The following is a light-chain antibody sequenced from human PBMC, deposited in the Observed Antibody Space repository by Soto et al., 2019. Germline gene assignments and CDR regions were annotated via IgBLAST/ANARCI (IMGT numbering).Light chain of an antibody. CDR1: QGISSA. CDR3: QQFDIDPLT. J-gene: IGKJ4*01. CDR2: DAS. Sequence: AIPLTQSPSALSASVGDRVTITCRASQGISSALAWYQQKPGKAPELLIYDASSLQSGVPSRFRGSGSGTDFTLTIGSLRPEDFATYYCQQFDIDPLTFGGGTKVEIK. V-gene: IGKV1-13*02.